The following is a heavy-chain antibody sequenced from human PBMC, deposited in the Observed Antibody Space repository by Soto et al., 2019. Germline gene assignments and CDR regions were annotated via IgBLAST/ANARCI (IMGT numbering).Heavy chain of an antibody. Sequence: SVKVSCKASGGTFSSYAISWVRQAPGQGLEWMGGIIPIFGTANYAQKFQGRVTITADGSTSTAYMELSSLRSEDTAVYYCARIGSGYDHGKYYFDYWGQGTLVTVSS. V-gene: IGHV1-69*13. CDR2: IIPIFGTA. CDR3: ARIGSGYDHGKYYFDY. CDR1: GGTFSSYA. J-gene: IGHJ4*02. D-gene: IGHD5-12*01.